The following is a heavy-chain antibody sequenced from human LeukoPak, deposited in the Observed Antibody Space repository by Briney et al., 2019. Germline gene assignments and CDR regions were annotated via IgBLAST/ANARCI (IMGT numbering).Heavy chain of an antibody. CDR1: GGSISSYY. CDR2: IYYSGST. Sequence: PSETLSLTCTVSGGSISSYYWSWIRQPPGKGLEWIGYIYYSGSTNYNPSLKSRVTISVDTSKNQFSLKLSSVTAADTAVYYCARLPHDAFDIWGQGTMVTVSS. D-gene: IGHD1-14*01. J-gene: IGHJ3*02. CDR3: ARLPHDAFDI. V-gene: IGHV4-59*01.